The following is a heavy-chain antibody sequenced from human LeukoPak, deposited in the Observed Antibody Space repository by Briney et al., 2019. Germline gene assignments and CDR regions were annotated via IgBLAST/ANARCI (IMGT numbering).Heavy chain of an antibody. V-gene: IGHV1-18*01. J-gene: IGHJ4*02. D-gene: IGHD6-6*01. CDR1: GYTFINYG. Sequence: ASVKVSCKASGYTFINYGITWVRQASGQGLEWMGWISAYNGYTNYAQKFQGRVTMTTDTSTSTVYMELRSLRSDDTAVYYCARGQLVFFAYWGQGTLVTVSA. CDR2: ISAYNGYT. CDR3: ARGQLVFFAY.